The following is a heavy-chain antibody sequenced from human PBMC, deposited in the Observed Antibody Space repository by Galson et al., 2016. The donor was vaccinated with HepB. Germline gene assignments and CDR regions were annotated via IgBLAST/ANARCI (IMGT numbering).Heavy chain of an antibody. D-gene: IGHD3-9*01. J-gene: IGHJ1*01. Sequence: SLRLSCAASKMTFSNYAIHWVRQAPGKGLEWVTTISSDGSNKLYADSVKGRLTVSRDNSKSTLYLQMNNLRADDTAVYFCAKEGGSRYFDWLLKNGYFQHWGQGTLVTVSS. CDR3: AKEGGSRYFDWLLKNGYFQH. V-gene: IGHV3-30*04. CDR1: KMTFSNYA. CDR2: ISSDGSNK.